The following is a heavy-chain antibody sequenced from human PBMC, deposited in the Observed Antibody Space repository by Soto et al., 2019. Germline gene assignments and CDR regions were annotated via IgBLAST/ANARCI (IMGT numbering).Heavy chain of an antibody. Sequence: SETLSLTCTFSGVSTIDYYWTWIRQTPGQGLEWLGYVYFRGRTSYNPSLKSRVAMSVDTSKRQFSLRLTSVTAADTAVYFCARDGYDGSGSPYPAFWGPGTQVTVSS. V-gene: IGHV4-59*01. D-gene: IGHD3-10*01. CDR3: ARDGYDGSGSPYPAF. CDR1: GVSTIDYY. J-gene: IGHJ4*02. CDR2: VYFRGRT.